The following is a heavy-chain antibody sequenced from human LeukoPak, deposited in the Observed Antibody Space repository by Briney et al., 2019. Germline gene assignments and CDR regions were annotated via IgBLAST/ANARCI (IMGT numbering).Heavy chain of an antibody. D-gene: IGHD3-3*01. CDR3: ARVRASRFLEWLLSH. CDR2: ISSSGSTI. J-gene: IGHJ4*02. V-gene: IGHV3-11*01. CDR1: GFTFSDYY. Sequence: GGSLRLSCAASGFTFSDYYMSWIRQAPGKGLEWVSYISSSGSTIYYADSVKGRFTISRDNAKNSLYLQMNSLRAEDTAVYYCARVRASRFLEWLLSHLGQGTLVTVSS.